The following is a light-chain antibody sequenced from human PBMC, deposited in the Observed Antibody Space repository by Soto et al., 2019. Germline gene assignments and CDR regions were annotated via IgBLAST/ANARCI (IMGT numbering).Light chain of an antibody. CDR3: QLYGISVPVT. CDR1: QAVDSKF. CDR2: GVS. V-gene: IGKV3-20*01. Sequence: IVLTQSPGTLSLSPGETATLSCRASQAVDSKFLAWYQQNPGQAPRPISFGVSGRATALPARFSGGVSGTDFTLTIRSLEPEDFAVYYCQLYGISVPVTFGQGTRLQI. J-gene: IGKJ5*01.